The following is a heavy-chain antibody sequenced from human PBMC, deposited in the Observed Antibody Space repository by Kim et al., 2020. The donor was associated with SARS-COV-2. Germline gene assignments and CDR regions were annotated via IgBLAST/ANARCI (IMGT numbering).Heavy chain of an antibody. CDR2: ISSSSSYI. CDR3: AREAYYVFWISPTDY. CDR1: GFTFSSYS. Sequence: GGSLRLSCAASGFTFSSYSMNWVRQAPGKGLEWVSSISSSSSYIYYADSVKGRFTISRDNAKNSLYLQMNSLRAEDTAVYYCAREAYYVFWISPTDYWGQGTLVTVSS. J-gene: IGHJ4*02. D-gene: IGHD3-3*01. V-gene: IGHV3-21*01.